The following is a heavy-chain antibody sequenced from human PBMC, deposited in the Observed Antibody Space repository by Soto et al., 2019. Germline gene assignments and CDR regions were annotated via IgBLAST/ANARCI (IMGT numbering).Heavy chain of an antibody. J-gene: IGHJ6*02. CDR2: IYDSGST. V-gene: IGHV4-39*01. D-gene: IGHD2-2*01. CDR1: GGSISSSSYY. CDR3: ARRPIVVVNYYYYYGMDV. Sequence: PWETLSLTCTVSGGSISSSSYYWCWIRQRSGKGLEWIGSIYDSGSTYYNPSLKSRVTISVDTSKNQFTLKLSSVTAADTAVYYCARRPIVVVNYYYYYGMDVWGQGTTVTVSS.